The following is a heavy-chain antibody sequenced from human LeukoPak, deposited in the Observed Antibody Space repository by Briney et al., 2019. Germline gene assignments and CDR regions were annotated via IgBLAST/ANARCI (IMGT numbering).Heavy chain of an antibody. CDR2: VNPASGGT. CDR1: GYTFIAYY. V-gene: IGHV1-2*02. J-gene: IGHJ4*02. Sequence: ASVKVSCKASGYTFIAYYMHWVRQAPGQGLEWAGWVNPASGGTNYAQKFQGRVTMTRDTSIATAYMELNELPSDDTAVYYCAGQKDPRPIDYWDQGTLVTVSS. CDR3: AGQKDPRPIDY.